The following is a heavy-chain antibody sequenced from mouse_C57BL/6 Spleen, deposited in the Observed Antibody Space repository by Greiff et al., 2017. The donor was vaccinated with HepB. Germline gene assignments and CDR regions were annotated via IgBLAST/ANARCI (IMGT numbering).Heavy chain of an antibody. CDR3: AGNYGGAWFAY. J-gene: IGHJ3*01. CDR2: IYPRSGNT. CDR1: GYTFTSYG. V-gene: IGHV1-81*01. D-gene: IGHD2-1*01. Sequence: QVQLKESGAELARPGASVKLSCKASGYTFTSYGISWVKQRTGQGLEWIGEIYPRSGNTYYNEKFKGKATLTADKSSSTAYMGLRSLTSEDSAVYFCAGNYGGAWFAYWGQGTLVTVSA.